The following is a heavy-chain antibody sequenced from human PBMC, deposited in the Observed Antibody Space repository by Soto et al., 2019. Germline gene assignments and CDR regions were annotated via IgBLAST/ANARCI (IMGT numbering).Heavy chain of an antibody. V-gene: IGHV3-30*18. CDR1: GFTFSSYG. CDR2: ISYDGSNK. J-gene: IGHJ6*02. D-gene: IGHD1-1*01. CDR3: AKGATTLTSYYGMDV. Sequence: GGSLRLSCAASGFTFSSYGMHWVRQAPGKGLEWVAVISYDGSNKYYADSVKGRFTISRDNSKNTLYLQMNSLRAEDTAVYYCAKGATTLTSYYGMDVWGQGTTVTVSS.